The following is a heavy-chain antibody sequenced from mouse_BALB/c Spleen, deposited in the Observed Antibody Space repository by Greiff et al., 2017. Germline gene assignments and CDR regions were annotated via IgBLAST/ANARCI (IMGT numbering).Heavy chain of an antibody. Sequence: EVKVVESGGGLVKPGGSLKLSCAASGFTFSSYAMSWVRQTPEKRLEWVASISSGGSTYYPDSVKGRFTISRDNARNILYLQMSSLRSEDTAMYYCARKEDYGSRRAMDYWGQGTSVTVSS. CDR2: ISSGGST. V-gene: IGHV5-6-5*01. CDR1: GFTFSSYA. J-gene: IGHJ4*01. CDR3: ARKEDYGSRRAMDY. D-gene: IGHD1-1*01.